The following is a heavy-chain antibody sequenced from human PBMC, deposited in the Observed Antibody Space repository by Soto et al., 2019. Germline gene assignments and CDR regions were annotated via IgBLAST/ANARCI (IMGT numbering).Heavy chain of an antibody. J-gene: IGHJ5*02. CDR1: GYTFTSYG. CDR2: ISAYNGNT. CDR3: ARVRLTSYYDFWSGYEVDP. V-gene: IGHV1-18*01. Sequence: ASVKVSCKASGYTFTSYGISWVRQAPGQGLEWMGWISAYNGNTNYAQKLQGRVTMTTDTSTSTAYMELRSLRSDDTAVYYCARVRLTSYYDFWSGYEVDPWGQGTLVTVSS. D-gene: IGHD3-3*01.